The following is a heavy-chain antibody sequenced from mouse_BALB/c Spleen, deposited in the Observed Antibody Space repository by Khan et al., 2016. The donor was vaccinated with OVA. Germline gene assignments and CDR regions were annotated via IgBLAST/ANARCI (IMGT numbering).Heavy chain of an antibody. D-gene: IGHD2-13*01. V-gene: IGHV5-4*02. CDR2: ISDGGSYT. Sequence: EVELVESGGGLVKPGGSLKLSCAASGFTFSDYYMNWVRQTPEKRLEWFATISDGGSYTYFPDSAKGRFPFSRDNAKNYLYMQMSSLKTENTAMNYGGRAGYGEFAYWGQGTLVTVSA. J-gene: IGHJ3*01. CDR3: GRAGYGEFAY. CDR1: GFTFSDYY.